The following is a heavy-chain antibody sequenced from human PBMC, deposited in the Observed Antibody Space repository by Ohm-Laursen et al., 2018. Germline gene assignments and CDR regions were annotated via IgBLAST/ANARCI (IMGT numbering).Heavy chain of an antibody. Sequence: SLRLSCAASGFTFSSYAMSWVRQAPGKGLEWVSSISTSGSGTYYANSVKGPFTISRDNTKSMLYLQMNSLRAEDTAVYYCAKGPFIAVAGSNYFFDYWGQGTLVTVSS. CDR3: AKGPFIAVAGSNYFFDY. CDR2: ISTSGSGT. CDR1: GFTFSSYA. D-gene: IGHD6-19*01. V-gene: IGHV3-23*01. J-gene: IGHJ4*02.